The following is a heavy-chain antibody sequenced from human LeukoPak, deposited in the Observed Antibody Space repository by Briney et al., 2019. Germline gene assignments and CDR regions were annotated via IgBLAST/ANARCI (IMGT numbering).Heavy chain of an antibody. J-gene: IGHJ5*02. CDR2: INHSGST. V-gene: IGHV4-34*01. Sequence: SETLSLTCAVYGGSFSGYYLSWIRQPPGKGLEWIGEINHSGSTNYNPSLKSRVTISVDTSKNQFSLKLSSVTAADTAVYYCARKRGIFFDPWGQGTLVTVSS. CDR3: ARKRGIFFDP. CDR1: GGSFSGYY. D-gene: IGHD2-15*01.